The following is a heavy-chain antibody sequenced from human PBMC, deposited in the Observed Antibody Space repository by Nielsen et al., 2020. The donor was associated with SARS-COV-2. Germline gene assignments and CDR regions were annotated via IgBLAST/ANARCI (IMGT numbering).Heavy chain of an antibody. CDR3: ARLGNGWYDK. J-gene: IGHJ4*02. CDR2: IYYSGST. CDR1: GGSISSYY. Sequence: GSLRLSCTVSGGSISSYYWSWIRQPPGKGLEWIGYIYYSGSTNYNPSLKSRVTISVDTSKNQFSLKLSSVTAADTAVYYCARLGNGWYDKWGQGTLVTVSS. V-gene: IGHV4-59*01. D-gene: IGHD6-19*01.